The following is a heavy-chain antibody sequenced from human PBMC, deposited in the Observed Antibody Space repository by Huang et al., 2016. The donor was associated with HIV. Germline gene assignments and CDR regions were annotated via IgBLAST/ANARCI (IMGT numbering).Heavy chain of an antibody. Sequence: QVQLQQWGAGLLKPSETLSLTCAVYGGSFSDYYWSWIRQPPGKGLEWIGEINHSGSNNHNPALKSRFPISVDTFKNQFSLKLSSVSAADTAVYYCARGGYRYSYGYFSSTWPIDYWGQGTLVTVSS. J-gene: IGHJ4*02. CDR3: ARGGYRYSYGYFSSTWPIDY. CDR2: INHSGSN. D-gene: IGHD5-18*01. V-gene: IGHV4-34*01. CDR1: GGSFSDYY.